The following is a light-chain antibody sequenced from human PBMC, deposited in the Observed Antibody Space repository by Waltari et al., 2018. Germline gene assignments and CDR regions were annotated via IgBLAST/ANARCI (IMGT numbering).Light chain of an antibody. V-gene: IGKV4-1*01. CDR3: QQYYGTPPYT. Sequence: DIVMTQSPDSLAVSLGERATLNCKSSQSVLYRSNNRNYLAWYQQKPGQPPRLLIYWASTRESGVPDRFSGSGSGTEFTLTISSLQAEDVAVYYCQQYYGTPPYTFGQGTKLEIK. J-gene: IGKJ2*01. CDR1: QSVLYRSNNRNY. CDR2: WAS.